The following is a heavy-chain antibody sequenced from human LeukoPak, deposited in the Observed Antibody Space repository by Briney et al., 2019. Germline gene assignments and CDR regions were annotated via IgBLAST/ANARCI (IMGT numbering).Heavy chain of an antibody. Sequence: PGGSLRLSCAASGFNFKPAYMNWVRQAPGKGLEWLGRITPSTDQYAAPVKGRSTTSRDDSKNMVYLQMSSLVTDDTAVYYCVWSSTWNKRFYLDYWGQGTPVTVSS. CDR3: VWSSTWNKRFYLDY. J-gene: IGHJ4*02. CDR1: GFNFKPAY. D-gene: IGHD6-6*01. CDR2: ITPSTD. V-gene: IGHV3-15*01.